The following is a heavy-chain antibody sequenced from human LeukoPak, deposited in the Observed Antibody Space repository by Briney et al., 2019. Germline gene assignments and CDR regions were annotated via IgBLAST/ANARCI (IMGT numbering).Heavy chain of an antibody. CDR3: ARDKEWLAPFDY. D-gene: IGHD6-19*01. Sequence: PSETLSLTCTVSGDSISSSSYYWGWIRQPPGRGLEWIGCIFYSGSTYYNPSLKSRITISLDTSKNQFSLKLRSVTAADTAVYYCARDKEWLAPFDYWGQGTLVTVSS. CDR2: IFYSGST. CDR1: GDSISSSSYY. J-gene: IGHJ4*02. V-gene: IGHV4-39*07.